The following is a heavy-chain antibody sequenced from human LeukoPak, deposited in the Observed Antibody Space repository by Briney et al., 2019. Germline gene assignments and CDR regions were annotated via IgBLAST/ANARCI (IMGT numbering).Heavy chain of an antibody. CDR3: ARDRDSGSYRGAFDY. CDR2: IDTSSSTV. CDR1: GLTFSSYN. Sequence: GGSLRLSCAASGLTFSSYNMNWVRQAPGKGLEWVSYIDTSSSTVSYADSVKGRFTISRDNAKNSLYLQMNSLRAEDTAVYYCARDRDSGSYRGAFDYWGQGTLVTVSS. J-gene: IGHJ4*02. V-gene: IGHV3-48*01. D-gene: IGHD1-26*01.